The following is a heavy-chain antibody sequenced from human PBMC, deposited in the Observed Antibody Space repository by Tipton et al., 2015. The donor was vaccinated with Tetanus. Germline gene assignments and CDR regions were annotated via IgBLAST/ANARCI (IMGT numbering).Heavy chain of an antibody. D-gene: IGHD4-17*01. J-gene: IGHJ4*02. CDR1: GFTFSSYG. CDR3: AKDHDYGARGEYYFDY. V-gene: IGHV3-30*18. CDR2: ISYDGSNK. Sequence: SLRLSCAASGFTFSSYGMHWVRQAPGKGLEWVAVISYDGSNKYYADSVKGRFTISRDNSKNTLYLQMNSLRAEDTAVYYCAKDHDYGARGEYYFDYWGQGTLVTVSS.